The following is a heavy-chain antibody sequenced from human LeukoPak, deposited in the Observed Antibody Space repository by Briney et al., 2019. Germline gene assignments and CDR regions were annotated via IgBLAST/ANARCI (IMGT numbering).Heavy chain of an antibody. J-gene: IGHJ5*02. V-gene: IGHV4-4*09. CDR2: IYTSGST. CDR3: ASLPRYDNGSA. D-gene: IGHD5-12*01. Sequence: SETLSLTCTVSGGSISSYYWSWVRQPPGKGLEWIGYIYTSGSTNYNPSLKSRLTISVDTSKNQFSLKLNSVTAADTAVYYCASLPRYDNGSAWGQGTLDTVSS. CDR1: GGSISSYY.